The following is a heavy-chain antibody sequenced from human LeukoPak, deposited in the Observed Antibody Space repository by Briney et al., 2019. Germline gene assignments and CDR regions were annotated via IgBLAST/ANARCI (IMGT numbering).Heavy chain of an antibody. J-gene: IGHJ4*02. D-gene: IGHD6-19*01. V-gene: IGHV3-23*01. Sequence: PGGSLRLSCAASGFTFSSYAMSWVRQAPGQGLEWVSAISDSGGNTYYADSVKGRFTISRDNSKNTLYLQMNSLRAEDTAVYYCAKQDIRSSALYDWGQGTLVTVSS. CDR3: AKQDIRSSALYD. CDR2: ISDSGGNT. CDR1: GFTFSSYA.